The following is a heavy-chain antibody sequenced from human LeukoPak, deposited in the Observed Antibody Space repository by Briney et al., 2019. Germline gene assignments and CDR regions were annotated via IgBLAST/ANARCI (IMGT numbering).Heavy chain of an antibody. CDR2: IYTSGST. D-gene: IGHD4-11*01. CDR1: GGSISSYY. CDR3: ARQDYSNYFNYYYYYMDV. V-gene: IGHV4-4*09. J-gene: IGHJ6*03. Sequence: SETLSLTCTVSGGSISSYYWSWIRQPPGKGLEWIGYIYTSGSTNYNPSLKSRVTISVDTSKNQFSLKLNSVTAADTAVDYCARQDYSNYFNYYYYYMDVWGKGTTVTVSS.